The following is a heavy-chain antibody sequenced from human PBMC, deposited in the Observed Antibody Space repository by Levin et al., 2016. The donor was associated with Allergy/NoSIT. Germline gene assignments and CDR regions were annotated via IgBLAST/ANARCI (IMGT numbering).Heavy chain of an antibody. CDR3: ARETTTVGRDWYFDL. V-gene: IGHV3-64*01. Sequence: VRQAPGKGLEYVSAISSNGGSTYYANSVKGRFTISRDNSKNTLYLQMGSLRAEDMAVYYCARETTTVGRDWYFDLWGRGTLVTVSS. D-gene: IGHD4-23*01. CDR2: ISSNGGST. J-gene: IGHJ2*01.